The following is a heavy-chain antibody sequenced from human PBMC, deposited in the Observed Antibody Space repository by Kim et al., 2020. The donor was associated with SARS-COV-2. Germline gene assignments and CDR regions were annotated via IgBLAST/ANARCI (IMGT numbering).Heavy chain of an antibody. D-gene: IGHD3-9*01. Sequence: SETLSLTCTVSGGSISSYYWSWIRQPPGKGLEWIGYIYYSGSTNYNPSLKSRVTISVDTSKNQFSRKLSSVTAADTAVYYCAGGGRVLRYFDSFYFDYWGQGTLVTVSS. CDR2: IYYSGST. CDR1: GGSISSYY. J-gene: IGHJ4*02. V-gene: IGHV4-59*01. CDR3: AGGGRVLRYFDSFYFDY.